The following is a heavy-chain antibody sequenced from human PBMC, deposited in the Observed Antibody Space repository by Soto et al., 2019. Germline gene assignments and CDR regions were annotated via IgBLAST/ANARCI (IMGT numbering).Heavy chain of an antibody. D-gene: IGHD4-17*01. J-gene: IGHJ4*02. V-gene: IGHV1-18*01. Sequence: QDHLVQSGAEVKKPGASVKVSCKASGYTFINFGISWLRQAPGQGLEWMGWISANSGNTNYAEKFQDRVTMTTDTSTTTAYMELRSLRADDTAVYYCARRPPFSYGDFVTYYFDYWGQGPLVTVSS. CDR1: GYTFINFG. CDR2: ISANSGNT. CDR3: ARRPPFSYGDFVTYYFDY.